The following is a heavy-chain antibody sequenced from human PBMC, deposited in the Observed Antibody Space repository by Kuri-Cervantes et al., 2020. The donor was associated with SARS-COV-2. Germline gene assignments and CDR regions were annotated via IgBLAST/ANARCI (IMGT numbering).Heavy chain of an antibody. J-gene: IGHJ4*02. Sequence: SETLSLTCTVSGGSISGSSYYWGWIRQPPGKGLEWIGSIHYSGSTYYNPSLKTRVTISVDTSKNQFSLKLNSVTAADTAVYYCARHFGYSYDSGGPGSYYFDYWGQGALVTVSS. V-gene: IGHV4-39*01. CDR3: ARHFGYSYDSGGPGSYYFDY. CDR2: IHYSGST. D-gene: IGHD3-22*01. CDR1: GGSISGSSYY.